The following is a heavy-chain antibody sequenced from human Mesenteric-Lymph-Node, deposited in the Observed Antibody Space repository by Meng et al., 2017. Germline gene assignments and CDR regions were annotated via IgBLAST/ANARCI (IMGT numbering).Heavy chain of an antibody. CDR1: GYSISSDYY. J-gene: IGHJ6*02. CDR3: ARLAVRDGYNPYYYYGMDV. V-gene: IGHV3-11*04. CDR2: ISSSGSTI. D-gene: IGHD5-24*01. Sequence: LSLTCSVSGYSISSDYYMSWIRQAPGKGLEWVSYISSSGSTIYYADSVKGRFTISRDNGKNSLSLQMNSLRVEDTAVYYCARLAVRDGYNPYYYYGMDVWVQGTTVTVSS.